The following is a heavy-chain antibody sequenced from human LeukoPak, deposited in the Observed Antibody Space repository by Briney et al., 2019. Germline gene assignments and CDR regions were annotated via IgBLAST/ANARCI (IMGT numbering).Heavy chain of an antibody. CDR3: ASAGPVDYGDLIYYFDC. D-gene: IGHD4-17*01. CDR2: INPNSGGT. CDR1: GYTFTGYY. V-gene: IGHV1-2*02. J-gene: IGHJ4*02. Sequence: ASVKVSCKASGYTFTGYYLHWVRQAPGQGLEWMGWINPNSGGTDYAQKFQGRVTMTRDTSISTAYMELSRLRSDDTAVYYCASAGPVDYGDLIYYFDCWGQGTLVTVSS.